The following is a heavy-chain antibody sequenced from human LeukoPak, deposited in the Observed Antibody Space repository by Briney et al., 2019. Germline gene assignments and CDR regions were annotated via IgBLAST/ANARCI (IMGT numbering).Heavy chain of an antibody. CDR2: IYTSGST. CDR1: GGSISSYY. J-gene: IGHJ4*02. CDR3: VRDPEWFGRLDY. D-gene: IGHD3-10*01. V-gene: IGHV4-4*07. Sequence: SETLSLTCTDSGGSISSYYWSWIRQPAGKGLEWIGRIYTSGSTNYNPSLKSRVTMSVDTSKNQFSLKLSSVTAADTAVYYCVRDPEWFGRLDYWGQGTLVTVSS.